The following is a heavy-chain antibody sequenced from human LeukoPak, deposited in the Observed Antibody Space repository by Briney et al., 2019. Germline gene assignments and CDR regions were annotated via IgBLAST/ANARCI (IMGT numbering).Heavy chain of an antibody. J-gene: IGHJ4*02. V-gene: IGHV3-30*02. CDR2: IRYDGSNK. CDR1: GFTFSSYG. Sequence: RPRGSLRLSCAASGFTFSSYGMHWVRQAPGKGLEWVAFIRYDGSNKYYADSVKGRFTISRDNSKNTLYLQMNSLRAEDTAVYYCARSLEAGYSSSWYWGYWGQGTLVTVSS. CDR3: ARSLEAGYSSSWYWGY. D-gene: IGHD6-13*01.